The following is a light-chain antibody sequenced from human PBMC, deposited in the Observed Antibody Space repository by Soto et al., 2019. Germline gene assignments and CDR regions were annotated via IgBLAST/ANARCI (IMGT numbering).Light chain of an antibody. CDR2: AAS. V-gene: IGKV1-39*01. CDR3: QQSYSAPLT. Sequence: DIQMTQSPSSLSASVGDRVTITCRASQSISSYLNWYQQKPGKAPKLLINAASSLQSGVPSRFSGSGSGTDFTLTISSLLPEDFATYYCQQSYSAPLTFGGGTKVEIK. J-gene: IGKJ4*01. CDR1: QSISSY.